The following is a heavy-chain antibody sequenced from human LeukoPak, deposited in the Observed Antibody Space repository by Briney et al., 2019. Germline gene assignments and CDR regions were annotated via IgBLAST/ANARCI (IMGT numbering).Heavy chain of an antibody. CDR3: TRDPILGAPDYFDY. CDR1: GLTFINYG. Sequence: GGSLRLSCAASGLTFINYGMTWVRQAPGKGLEWVAVTSPDEGLKFYGDSVKGRFTISRDNSKNTMYLQMNNLREEDTAVYYCTRDPILGAPDYFDYWGQGTLVTVSS. D-gene: IGHD1-26*01. J-gene: IGHJ4*02. CDR2: TSPDEGLK. V-gene: IGHV3-30*03.